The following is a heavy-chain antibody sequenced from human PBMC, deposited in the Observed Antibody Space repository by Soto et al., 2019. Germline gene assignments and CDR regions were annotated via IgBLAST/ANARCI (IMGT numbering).Heavy chain of an antibody. Sequence: ASVKVSCKSSGYPFNTYYLHWVRQAPGQGLEWMGMIHPSGGGSTYAQKFQGWVTMTRDTSISTAYMELSRLRSDDTAVYYCARAQPTAFDYWGQGTLVTVSS. V-gene: IGHV1-2*04. D-gene: IGHD4-17*01. CDR3: ARAQPTAFDY. CDR2: IHPSGGGS. CDR1: GYPFNTYY. J-gene: IGHJ4*02.